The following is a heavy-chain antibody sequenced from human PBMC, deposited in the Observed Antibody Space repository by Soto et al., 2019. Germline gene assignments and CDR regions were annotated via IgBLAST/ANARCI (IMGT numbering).Heavy chain of an antibody. CDR3: ARDYCSGGSCYSEYYYYYGMDV. CDR1: GYTFTSYY. J-gene: IGHJ6*02. V-gene: IGHV1-69*13. Sequence: ASVKVSCKASGYTFTSYYMHWVRQAPGQGLEWMGGIIPIFGTANYAQKFQGRVTITADESTSTAYMELSSLRSEDTAVYYCARDYCSGGSCYSEYYYYYGMDVWGQGTTVTVSS. CDR2: IIPIFGTA. D-gene: IGHD2-15*01.